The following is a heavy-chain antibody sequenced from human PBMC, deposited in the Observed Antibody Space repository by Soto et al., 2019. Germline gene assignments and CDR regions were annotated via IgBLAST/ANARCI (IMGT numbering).Heavy chain of an antibody. D-gene: IGHD3-22*01. CDR3: ARTHYSDRSGTDY. J-gene: IGHJ4*02. CDR2: IYYSGST. V-gene: IGHV4-30-4*01. Sequence: KSSETLSLTCTVSGGSIRSGDSYWSWIRQPPGKGLEWIGYIYYSGSTYYNPSLKSRVTISLDTSKNQFSLNLSSVTAADTAVYYCARTHYSDRSGTDYWGQGTLVTVPQ. CDR1: GGSIRSGDSY.